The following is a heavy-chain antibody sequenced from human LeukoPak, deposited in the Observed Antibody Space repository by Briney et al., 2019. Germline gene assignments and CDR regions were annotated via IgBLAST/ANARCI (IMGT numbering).Heavy chain of an antibody. J-gene: IGHJ6*03. D-gene: IGHD2-2*01. CDR3: ARAPVSSADYYYYMAV. Sequence: GRSLRLSCAASGFTFSSYGMHWVRQAPGKGLEWVAVIWYDGSNKYYADSVKGRFTISRDNSKNTLYLDMNSLRPEDTAVYYCARAPVSSADYYYYMAVWGKGTTVTVSS. CDR1: GFTFSSYG. CDR2: IWYDGSNK. V-gene: IGHV3-33*01.